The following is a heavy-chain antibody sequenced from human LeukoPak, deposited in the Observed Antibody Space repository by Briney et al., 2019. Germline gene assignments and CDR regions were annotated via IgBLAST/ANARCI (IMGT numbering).Heavy chain of an antibody. CDR3: ARGVAYDSSGYYDYYYGMDV. D-gene: IGHD3-22*01. J-gene: IGHJ6*02. CDR1: GGTFSSYA. CDR2: IIPILGMA. Sequence: SVKVSCKASGGTFSSYAISWVRQAPGQGLEWMGRIIPILGMANYAQKFQGRVTITADKSTSTAYMELSSLRSEDTAVYYCARGVAYDSSGYYDYYYGMDVWGQGTTVTVSS. V-gene: IGHV1-69*04.